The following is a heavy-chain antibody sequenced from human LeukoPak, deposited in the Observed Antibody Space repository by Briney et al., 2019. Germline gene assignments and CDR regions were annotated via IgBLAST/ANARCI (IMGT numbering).Heavy chain of an antibody. CDR1: GYTFTSYA. Sequence: ASVKVSCKASGYTFTSYAMNWVRQAPGQGLEWMGWINTNTGDPTYAQGFTGRFVFSSDTSVSTAYLQISSLKAEDTAVYYCARGHTPVKYYYYYYGMDVWGQGTTVTVSS. J-gene: IGHJ6*02. CDR2: INTNTGDP. V-gene: IGHV7-4-1*02. CDR3: ARGHTPVKYYYYYYGMDV.